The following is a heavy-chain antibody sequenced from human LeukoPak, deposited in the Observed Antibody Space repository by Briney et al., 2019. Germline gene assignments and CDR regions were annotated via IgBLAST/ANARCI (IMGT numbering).Heavy chain of an antibody. CDR2: NYYSGST. J-gene: IGHJ4*02. D-gene: IGHD3-3*01. CDR3: ARRGSSYDFWSGYQPYFDY. CDR1: GGSISSSSYY. V-gene: IGHV4-39*01. Sequence: SETLSLTCTVSGGSISSSSYYWGWIRQPPGKGLEWIGSNYYSGSTYYNPSLKSRVTISVDTSKNQFSLKLSSVTAADTAVYYCARRGSSYDFWSGYQPYFDYWGQGTLVTVSS.